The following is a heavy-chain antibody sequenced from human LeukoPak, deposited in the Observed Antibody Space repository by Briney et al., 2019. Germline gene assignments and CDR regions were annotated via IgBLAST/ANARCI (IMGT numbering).Heavy chain of an antibody. V-gene: IGHV4-39*01. CDR1: GGSISSSSYY. CDR2: IYYSGST. Sequence: SETLSLTCTVSGGSISSSSYYWGWIRQPPGKGLEWIGSIYYSGSTYYNPSLKSRVTISVDTSKNQFSLKLSSVTAADTAVYYCARYRSGWEPLRVDYWGQGTLVTVSS. CDR3: ARYRSGWEPLRVDY. D-gene: IGHD1-26*01. J-gene: IGHJ4*02.